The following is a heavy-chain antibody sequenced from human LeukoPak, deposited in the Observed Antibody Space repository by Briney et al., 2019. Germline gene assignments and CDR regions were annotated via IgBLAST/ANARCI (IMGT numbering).Heavy chain of an antibody. V-gene: IGHV2-70*01. CDR3: ARIRRYYDSSGYYYLTDY. J-gene: IGHJ4*02. Sequence: SGPALVKPTQTLTLICTFSGFSLSSSGMCVSWIRQPPGKALEWLALIDWDDDKYYSTSLKTRLTISKDTSKNQVVLTMTNMDPVDTATYYCARIRRYYDSSGYYYLTDYWGQGTLVTVSS. CDR2: IDWDDDK. CDR1: GFSLSSSGMC. D-gene: IGHD3-22*01.